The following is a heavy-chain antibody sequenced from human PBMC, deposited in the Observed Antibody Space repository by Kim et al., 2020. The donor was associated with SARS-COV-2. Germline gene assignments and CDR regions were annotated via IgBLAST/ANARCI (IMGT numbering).Heavy chain of an antibody. D-gene: IGHD1-26*01. Sequence: GGSLRLSCTASGFTFNSYGMHWVRQAPVKGLEWVAVISYDGSKKYYADSVKGRFTISRDNSKNTLYLQVNSLRIEDTAVYYCAKSFSGSYFGYDYWGQGTLVTVSS. J-gene: IGHJ4*02. V-gene: IGHV3-30*18. CDR1: GFTFNSYG. CDR3: AKSFSGSYFGYDY. CDR2: ISYDGSKK.